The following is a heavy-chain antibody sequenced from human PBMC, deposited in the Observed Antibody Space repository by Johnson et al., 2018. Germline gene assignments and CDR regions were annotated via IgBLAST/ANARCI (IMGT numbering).Heavy chain of an antibody. J-gene: IGHJ6*03. Sequence: VQLLETGGGVVQPGRSLRLSCAASGFTFSSYGMHWVRQAPGKGLEWVAVISYDGSNKYYADSVKGRFTISRDNSKNTLYLQMNTLRAEDTAVYYCASGNMRYSYYMAVWGKGTKVCVSS. D-gene: IGHD1-1*01. V-gene: IGHV3-30*03. CDR1: GFTFSSYG. CDR3: ASGNMRYSYYMAV. CDR2: ISYDGSNK.